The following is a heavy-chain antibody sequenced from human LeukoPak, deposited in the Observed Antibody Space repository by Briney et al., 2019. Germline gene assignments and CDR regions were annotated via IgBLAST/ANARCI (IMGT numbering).Heavy chain of an antibody. J-gene: IGHJ3*02. Sequence: GGSLRLSCAASGFIFSSYWMRWVRQAPGKGLEWVANIKQDGSEKDYVDSVKGRFATSRDNAQSSLYLQMNRLRAEDTAVYYCARDTRDVTDAFYIWGQGTLVTVSS. CDR1: GFIFSSYW. CDR3: ARDTRDVTDAFYI. D-gene: IGHD2-15*01. V-gene: IGHV3-7*04. CDR2: IKQDGSEK.